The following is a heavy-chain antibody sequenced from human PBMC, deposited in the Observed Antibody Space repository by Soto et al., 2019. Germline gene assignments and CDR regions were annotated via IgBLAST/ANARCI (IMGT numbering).Heavy chain of an antibody. CDR3: ERGGYNYVDY. Sequence: QVQLVQSGAEVKKPGSSVKVSCKASGGTFSSYTISWVRQAPGQGLEWMGRIIPILGIANYAQKFQGRVTITADKPTSTAYMELSSLRSEDTAVYYCERGGYNYVDYWGQGTLVTVSS. D-gene: IGHD6-25*01. V-gene: IGHV1-69*02. CDR1: GGTFSSYT. J-gene: IGHJ4*02. CDR2: IIPILGIA.